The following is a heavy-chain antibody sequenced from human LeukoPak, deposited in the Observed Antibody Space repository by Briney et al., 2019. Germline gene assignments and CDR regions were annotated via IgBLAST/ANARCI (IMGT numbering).Heavy chain of an antibody. J-gene: IGHJ5*02. D-gene: IGHD5-12*01. CDR1: GFTFDDYA. CDR3: AKKATDHNWFDP. CDR2: ISWNSGSI. Sequence: PGGSLRLSCAASGFTFDDYAMHWVRQAPGKGLEWVSGISWNSGSIGYADSVKGRFTISRDNAKNSLYLQMNSLRAEDTALYYCAKKATDHNWFDPWGQGTLVTVSS. V-gene: IGHV3-9*01.